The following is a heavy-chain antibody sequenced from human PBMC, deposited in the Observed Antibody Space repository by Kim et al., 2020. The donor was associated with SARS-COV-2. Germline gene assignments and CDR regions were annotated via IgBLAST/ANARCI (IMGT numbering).Heavy chain of an antibody. CDR2: IYYSGST. CDR1: GDSISNYY. J-gene: IGHJ3*02. CDR3: AREGSGWIAAAGSGAFDI. D-gene: IGHD6-13*01. V-gene: IGHV4-59*13. Sequence: SETLSLTCTVSGDSISNYYWSWIRQLPGKGLEWIGYIYYSGSTNYNPSLKSRVTISVDTSKNQFSLKLSSVTAADTAVYYCAREGSGWIAAAGSGAFDIWGQGRMVTVSS.